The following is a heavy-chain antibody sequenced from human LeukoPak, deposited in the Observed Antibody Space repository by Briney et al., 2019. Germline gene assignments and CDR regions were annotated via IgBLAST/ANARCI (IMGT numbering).Heavy chain of an antibody. CDR2: ISSNGGIT. J-gene: IGHJ5*02. V-gene: IGHV3-64*04. D-gene: IGHD6-25*01. Sequence: GGSLRLSCSASGFTFSNYAMHRVRQAPGKGLEYVSAISSNGGITYYADSVKDRFTISRDSSKATLYLQMNSLRPEDTAVYYCARVPSSSGSWFDPWGQGTLVTASS. CDR1: GFTFSNYA. CDR3: ARVPSSSGSWFDP.